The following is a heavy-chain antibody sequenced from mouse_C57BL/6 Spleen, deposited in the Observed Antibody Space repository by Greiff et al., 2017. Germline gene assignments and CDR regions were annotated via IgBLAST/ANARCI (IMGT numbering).Heavy chain of an antibody. Sequence: EVKVVESGGGLVKPGGSLKLSCAASGFTFSSYAMSWVRQTPEKRLEWVATISDGGSYTYYPDNVKGRFTISRDNAKNNLYLQMSHLKSEDTAMYYCARDRGSSGYVPDYWGQGTTLTVSS. D-gene: IGHD3-2*02. J-gene: IGHJ2*01. V-gene: IGHV5-4*01. CDR2: ISDGGSYT. CDR3: ARDRGSSGYVPDY. CDR1: GFTFSSYA.